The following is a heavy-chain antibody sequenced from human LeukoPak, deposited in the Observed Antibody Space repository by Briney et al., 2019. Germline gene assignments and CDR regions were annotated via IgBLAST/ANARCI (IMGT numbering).Heavy chain of an antibody. CDR3: ARGQVAGKDY. D-gene: IGHD6-19*01. J-gene: IGHJ4*02. V-gene: IGHV3-23*01. CDR2: ISGSGGST. Sequence: GGSLRLSCAASGFTFRNYAMSWVRQAPGKGLEWVSGISGSGGSTYHADSVKGRFTISRDNAKNSLYMQMNSLRAEDTAVYYCARGQVAGKDYWGQGTLVTVSS. CDR1: GFTFRNYA.